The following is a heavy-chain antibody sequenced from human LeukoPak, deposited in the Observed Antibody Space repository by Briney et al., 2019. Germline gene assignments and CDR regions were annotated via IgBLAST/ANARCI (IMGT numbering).Heavy chain of an antibody. CDR2: MNPNSGNT. CDR1: GYTFTSYD. D-gene: IGHD6-13*01. CDR3: AREGSSSPGSDP. V-gene: IGHV1-8*01. Sequence: ASVKVSCKASGYTFTSYDINWVRQATGQGLEWMGWMNPNSGNTGYAQKFQGRVTMTRNTSISTAYMELSSLRSEDTAVYYCAREGSSSPGSDPWGQGTLVTVSS. J-gene: IGHJ5*02.